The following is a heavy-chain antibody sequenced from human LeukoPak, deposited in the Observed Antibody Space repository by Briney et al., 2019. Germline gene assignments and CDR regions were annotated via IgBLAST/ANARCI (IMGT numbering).Heavy chain of an antibody. J-gene: IGHJ1*01. V-gene: IGHV3-30*04. CDR2: ISYDGSNK. CDR3: ERVDFQH. CDR1: GFTFSSYA. Sequence: GGSLRLSCAASGFTFSSYAMHWVRQAPGKGLEWVAVISYDGSNKYYADSVKGRFTISRDNSKNTLYLQMNSLRAEDTAVYYCERVDFQHWGQGTLVTVSS.